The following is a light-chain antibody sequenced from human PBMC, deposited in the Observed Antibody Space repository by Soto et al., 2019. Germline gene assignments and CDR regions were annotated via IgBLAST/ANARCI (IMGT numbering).Light chain of an antibody. CDR3: GTWDTSLKIV. CDR1: TSNIGRNY. CDR2: ENY. V-gene: IGLV1-51*02. J-gene: IGLJ2*01. Sequence: QSVLTQPPSLSAAPGHKVTISCSGSTSNIGRNYVSWYQQVPGTPPKLLIYENYRRPSGIPDRFSGSKSGTSATLGISGLQPGDEADYFCGTWDTSLKIVFGGGTKLTVL.